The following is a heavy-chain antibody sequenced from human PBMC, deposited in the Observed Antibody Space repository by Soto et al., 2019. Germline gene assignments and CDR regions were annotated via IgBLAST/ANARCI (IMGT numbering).Heavy chain of an antibody. D-gene: IGHD5-18*01. CDR1: ESTFRSYS. Sequence: PGGTLRLSCATSESTFRSYSMHWVRQAPEKGLEWVAVIGSDPKTQYYEDSVKRRFSISSATSKNTVSLLMNSLRAEDTSSDYYAKEYGHGYWYFDCRDQGTQGTVSS. CDR3: AKEYGHGYWYFDC. V-gene: IGHV3-30*02. CDR2: IGSDPKTQ. J-gene: IGHJ4*02.